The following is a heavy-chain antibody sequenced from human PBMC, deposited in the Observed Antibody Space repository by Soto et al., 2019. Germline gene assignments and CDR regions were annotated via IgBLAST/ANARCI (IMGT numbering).Heavy chain of an antibody. CDR1: GVTCISYG. Sequence: GSLRLSCAASGVTCISYGMHWVRQAPGKGLEWVAAISGGGGSTYYADSVKGRFTISRDNSKNTLYLQMNSLRAEDTAVYYCAKGGGLTVTPFDYWGQGTLVTVSS. D-gene: IGHD3-16*01. V-gene: IGHV3-23*01. CDR3: AKGGGLTVTPFDY. J-gene: IGHJ4*02. CDR2: ISGGGGST.